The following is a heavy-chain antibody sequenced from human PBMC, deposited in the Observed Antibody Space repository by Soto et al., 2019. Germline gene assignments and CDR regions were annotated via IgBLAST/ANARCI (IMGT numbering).Heavy chain of an antibody. D-gene: IGHD2-21*02. CDR3: ARGGDSYIDY. Sequence: PGGSLRLSCAASGFTFSSHWMVWVRQPPGKGLEWVANIIQEGGEKSYVDSVKGRFSVSRDNAHNSLYLQMNSLRVEDTAMYYCARGGDSYIDYWGQGALVTV. J-gene: IGHJ4*02. CDR2: IIQEGGEK. V-gene: IGHV3-7*03. CDR1: GFTFSSHW.